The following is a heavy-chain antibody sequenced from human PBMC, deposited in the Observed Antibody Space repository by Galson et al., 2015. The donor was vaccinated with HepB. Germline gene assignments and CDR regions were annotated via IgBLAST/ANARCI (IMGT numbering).Heavy chain of an antibody. V-gene: IGHV1-69*13. CDR1: GGTFSSYA. Sequence: SVKVSCKASGGTFSSYAISWVRQAPGQGLEWMGGIIPILGTANYAQKFQGRVTITADESTSTAYMELSSLRSGDTAVYYCARGDYYDSSGYDAFDIWGQGTMVTVSS. D-gene: IGHD3-22*01. J-gene: IGHJ3*02. CDR2: IIPILGTA. CDR3: ARGDYYDSSGYDAFDI.